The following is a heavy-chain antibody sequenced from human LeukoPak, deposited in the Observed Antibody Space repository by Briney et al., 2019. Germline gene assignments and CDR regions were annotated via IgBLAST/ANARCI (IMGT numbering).Heavy chain of an antibody. Sequence: GGSLRLSCAASGFTFSSYSMNWVRQAPGKGLEWVSFIRYDGSNKHYADSVKGRFNISRDNSKNTLYLQMNSLRAEDTAVYYCAKNFFGVEKYFDYWGQGTLVTVSS. CDR1: GFTFSSYS. CDR2: IRYDGSNK. J-gene: IGHJ4*02. CDR3: AKNFFGVEKYFDY. D-gene: IGHD3-3*01. V-gene: IGHV3-30*02.